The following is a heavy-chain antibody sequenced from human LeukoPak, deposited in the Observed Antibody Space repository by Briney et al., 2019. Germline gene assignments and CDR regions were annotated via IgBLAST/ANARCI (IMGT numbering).Heavy chain of an antibody. V-gene: IGHV3-7*05. J-gene: IGHJ4*02. D-gene: IGHD5-12*01. CDR3: AREGGYGGVFDY. CDR2: IKQDGSEQ. CDR1: QFTFSSYW. Sequence: GGSLRLSCAASQFTFSSYWMTWVRQAPGKGLEWVANIKQDGSEQYYVGSVKGRFTISRDNTKNSLFLQMNSLRAEDTAVYYCAREGGYGGVFDYWGQGTLVTVSS.